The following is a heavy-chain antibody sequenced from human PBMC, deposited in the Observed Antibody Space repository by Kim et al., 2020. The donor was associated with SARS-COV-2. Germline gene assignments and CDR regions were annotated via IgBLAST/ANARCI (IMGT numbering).Heavy chain of an antibody. CDR2: IYYSGST. CDR3: AGLKIQLWLRPFDY. D-gene: IGHD5-18*01. J-gene: IGHJ4*02. CDR1: GGSISSSSYY. Sequence: SETLSLTCTVSGGSISSSSYYWGWIRQPPGKGLEWIGSIYYSGSTYYNPSLKSRVTISVDTSKNQFSLKLSSVTAADTAVYYCAGLKIQLWLRPFDYWGQGTLVTVSS. V-gene: IGHV4-39*07.